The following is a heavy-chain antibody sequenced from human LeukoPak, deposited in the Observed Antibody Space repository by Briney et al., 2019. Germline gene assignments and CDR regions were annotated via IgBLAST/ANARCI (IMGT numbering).Heavy chain of an antibody. V-gene: IGHV3-30*18. CDR3: AKEPFAYDSSGYTDY. J-gene: IGHJ4*02. Sequence: GGSLRLSCAASGFTFSSYGMHWVRQAPGKGLEWVGVISYDGSNKYYADSVKGRFTIPRDNSKNTLYLQMNSLRAEDTAVYYCAKEPFAYDSSGYTDYWGQGTLVTVSS. D-gene: IGHD3-22*01. CDR2: ISYDGSNK. CDR1: GFTFSSYG.